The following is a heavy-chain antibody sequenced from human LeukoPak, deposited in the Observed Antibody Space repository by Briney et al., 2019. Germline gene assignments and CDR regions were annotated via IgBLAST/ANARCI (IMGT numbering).Heavy chain of an antibody. D-gene: IGHD2-2*01. CDR1: GFTFSSYS. J-gene: IGHJ6*02. V-gene: IGHV3-21*01. CDR3: ARDQVPAATYYSYGMDV. Sequence: GGSLRLSCAASGFTFSSYSMNWVRQAPGKGLEWVSSIGTSSSYIYYADSVKGRFTISRDNAKNSLYLQMNSLTAEDTAVYFCARDQVPAATYYSYGMDVWGQGTTVTVSS. CDR2: IGTSSSYI.